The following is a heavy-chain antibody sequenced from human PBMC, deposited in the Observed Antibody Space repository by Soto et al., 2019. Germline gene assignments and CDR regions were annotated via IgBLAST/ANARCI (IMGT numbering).Heavy chain of an antibody. CDR3: AKGFGNYCAFDY. D-gene: IGHD1-26*01. V-gene: IGHV3-30*18. CDR1: GFSFSTYG. J-gene: IGHJ4*02. CDR2: ISNDGSNK. Sequence: LRLSCAASGFSFSTYGMHWVRQAPGKGLEWVAFISNDGSNKYYADSVKGRFTISRDNSKNTLYLQMNSLRAEDTAVYYCAKGFGNYCAFDYWGQGTLVTVSS.